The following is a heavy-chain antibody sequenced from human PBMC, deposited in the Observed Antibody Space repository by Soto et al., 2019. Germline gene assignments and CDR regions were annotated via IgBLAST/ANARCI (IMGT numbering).Heavy chain of an antibody. CDR2: IWYDGSNK. CDR3: ARSRPRDWLPNYGMDV. J-gene: IGHJ6*02. V-gene: IGHV3-33*01. Sequence: QVQLVESGGGVVQPGRSLRLSCAASGFTFSSYGMHWVRQAPGKGLEWVAVIWYDGSNKYYADSMKGRFTISRDNSKNTLYLQMNSLRAEDTAVYYCARSRPRDWLPNYGMDVWGQGTTVTVSS. CDR1: GFTFSSYG. D-gene: IGHD3-9*01.